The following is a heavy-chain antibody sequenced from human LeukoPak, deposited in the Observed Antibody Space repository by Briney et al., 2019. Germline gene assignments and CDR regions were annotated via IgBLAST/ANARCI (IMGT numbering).Heavy chain of an antibody. Sequence: PSETLSLTCTVSGGSIIGSTSYWGWIRQPPGKGLDWIGIINYSGSTYYNPSLRSRVTISVDTSKNQFSLKLNSVTASDTAVYYCARGYDYSGQGTLVTVSS. CDR1: GGSIIGSTSY. V-gene: IGHV4-39*01. J-gene: IGHJ4*02. CDR2: INYSGST. D-gene: IGHD3-22*01. CDR3: ARGYDY.